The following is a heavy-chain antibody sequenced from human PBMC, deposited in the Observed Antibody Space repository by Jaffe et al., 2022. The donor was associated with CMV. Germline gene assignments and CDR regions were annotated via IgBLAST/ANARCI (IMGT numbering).Heavy chain of an antibody. CDR3: ARGDRSSRSFDY. CDR2: IYYSGST. Sequence: QLQLQESGPGLVKPSETLSLTCTVSGGSISSSSYYWGWIRQPPGKGLEWIGSIYYSGSTYYNPSLKSRVTISVDTSKNQFSLKLSSVTAADTAVYYCARGDRSSRSFDYWGQGTLVTVSS. V-gene: IGHV4-39*01. J-gene: IGHJ4*02. D-gene: IGHD6-13*01. CDR1: GGSISSSSYY.